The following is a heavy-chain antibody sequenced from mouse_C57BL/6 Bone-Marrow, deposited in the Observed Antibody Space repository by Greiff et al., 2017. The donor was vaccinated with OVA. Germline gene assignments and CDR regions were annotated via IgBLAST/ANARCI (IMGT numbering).Heavy chain of an antibody. D-gene: IGHD4-1*01. CDR1: GYTFTSYW. V-gene: IGHV1-50*01. CDR3: ARGELGPFDY. Sequence: QVQLQQSGAELVKPGASVKLSCKASGYTFTSYWMQWVKQRPGQGLEWIGEIDPSDSYTNYNQKFKGKATLTVDTSSSTAYMQLSSLTSEDSAVYYCARGELGPFDYWGQGTTLTVSS. J-gene: IGHJ2*01. CDR2: IDPSDSYT.